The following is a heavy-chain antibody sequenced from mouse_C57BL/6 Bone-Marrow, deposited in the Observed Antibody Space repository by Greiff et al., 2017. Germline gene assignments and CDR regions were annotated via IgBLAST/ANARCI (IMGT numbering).Heavy chain of an antibody. V-gene: IGHV1-81*01. J-gene: IGHJ1*03. CDR1: GYTFTSYG. D-gene: IGHD2-4*01. CDR2: IYPRSGNT. CDR3: APYYDYDYWYVDV. Sequence: QVQLQQSGAELARPGASVKLSCKASGYTFTSYGISWVKQRTGQGLEWIGEIYPRSGNTYYNEKFKGKATLTADKSSSTAYMELRSLTSEDSAVYFCAPYYDYDYWYVDVWGTGTTVTVSS.